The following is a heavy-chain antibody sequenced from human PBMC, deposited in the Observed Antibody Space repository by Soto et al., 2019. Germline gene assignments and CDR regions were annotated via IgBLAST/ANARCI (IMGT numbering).Heavy chain of an antibody. CDR2: ISYDGSNK. CDR3: ARDPIRNYFDY. CDR1: GFTFSSYA. J-gene: IGHJ4*02. D-gene: IGHD3-3*01. Sequence: GGSLRLSCAASGFTFSSYAMHWVRQAPGKGLEWVAVISYDGSNKYYADSVKGRFTISRDNSKNTLYLQMNSLRAEDTAVYYCARDPIRNYFDYWGQGTLVTVSS. V-gene: IGHV3-30-3*01.